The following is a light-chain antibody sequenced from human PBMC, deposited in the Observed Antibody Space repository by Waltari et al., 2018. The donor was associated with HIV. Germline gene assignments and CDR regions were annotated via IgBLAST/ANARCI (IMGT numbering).Light chain of an antibody. CDR1: QDINNY. CDR3: QQYDDFPYT. CDR2: DTA. J-gene: IGKJ2*01. Sequence: DIQMTQSPSSLSASVGDRVTITCQAGQDINNYLNWYQQKPGKAPELLIYDTANLETGVPSRFSGSGSGRDFTFTISSLQPEDIATYYCQQYDDFPYTFGQGTKLDIK. V-gene: IGKV1-33*01.